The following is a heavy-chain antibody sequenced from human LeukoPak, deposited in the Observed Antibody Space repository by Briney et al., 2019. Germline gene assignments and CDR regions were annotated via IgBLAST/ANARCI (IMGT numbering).Heavy chain of an antibody. CDR2: IYYSGST. V-gene: IGHV4-59*01. Sequence: SETLSLTCSVSSGSISGYYWSWIRQPPGKGLEWIAYIYYSGSTNYNPSLKSRVTISIDTSKNQFSLKLSSVIAADTAVYYCARGSGSYSNWFDPWGQGTLVTVSS. J-gene: IGHJ5*02. CDR3: ARGSGSYSNWFDP. CDR1: SGSISGYY. D-gene: IGHD3-10*01.